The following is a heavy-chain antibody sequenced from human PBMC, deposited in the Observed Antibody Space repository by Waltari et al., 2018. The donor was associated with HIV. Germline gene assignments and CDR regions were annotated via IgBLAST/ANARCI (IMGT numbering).Heavy chain of an antibody. J-gene: IGHJ6*02. V-gene: IGHV1-58*02. CDR3: AADFTIFGVPIRGSGMDV. CDR2: IVVGSGNT. CDR1: GFTFTSSA. D-gene: IGHD3-3*01. Sequence: QMQLVQSGPEVKKPGTSVKVSCKASGFTFTSSAMQWVRQARGQRLEWIGWIVVGSGNTNYAQKFQERVTITRDMSTSTAYMELSSLRSEDTAVYYCAADFTIFGVPIRGSGMDVWGQGTTVTVSS.